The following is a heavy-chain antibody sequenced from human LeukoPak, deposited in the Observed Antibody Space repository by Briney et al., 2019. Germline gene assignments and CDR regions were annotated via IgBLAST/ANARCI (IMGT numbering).Heavy chain of an antibody. CDR2: ISGSGGST. CDR1: GFTFSSYG. D-gene: IGHD3-22*01. CDR3: AKYTLYYYDSSGYKDY. Sequence: PGGSLRLSCAASGFTFSSYGMSWVRQAPGKGLEWVSAISGSGGSTYYADSVKGRFTISRVNSKNTLYLQMNSLRAEDTAVYYCAKYTLYYYDSSGYKDYWGQGTLVTVSS. J-gene: IGHJ4*02. V-gene: IGHV3-23*01.